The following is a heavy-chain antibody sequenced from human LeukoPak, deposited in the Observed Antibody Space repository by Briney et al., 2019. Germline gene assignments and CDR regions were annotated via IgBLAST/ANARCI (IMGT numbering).Heavy chain of an antibody. D-gene: IGHD6-13*01. CDR3: AKDLGYSSSWYEAYYYYGMDV. V-gene: IGHV3-23*01. J-gene: IGHJ6*02. CDR2: ITGGGNNP. CDR1: GFTFSTDD. Sequence: GGSLRLSCAASGFTFSTDDMTWVRQAPGKGLEWVSTITGGGNNPYYADSVKGRFTISRDNSKNTLYLQMNRLRAEDTAVYYCAKDLGYSSSWYEAYYYYGMDVWGQGTTVTVSS.